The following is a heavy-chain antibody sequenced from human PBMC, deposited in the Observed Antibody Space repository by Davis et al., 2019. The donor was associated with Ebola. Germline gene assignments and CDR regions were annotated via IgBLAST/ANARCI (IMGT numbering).Heavy chain of an antibody. D-gene: IGHD3-10*01. J-gene: IGHJ6*02. CDR1: GGSIISSSSY. CDR2: IYYSGIT. V-gene: IGHV4-39*07. CDR3: ARVGTMVQGPIHYYYGMDV. Sequence: SETLSLTCTVSGGSIISSSSYWGWIRQPPRKGLEWIGSIYYSGITYYNPSLKSRVTISVDTSKNQFCLKLSSVTAADTAVYYCARVGTMVQGPIHYYYGMDVWGQGTTVTVSS.